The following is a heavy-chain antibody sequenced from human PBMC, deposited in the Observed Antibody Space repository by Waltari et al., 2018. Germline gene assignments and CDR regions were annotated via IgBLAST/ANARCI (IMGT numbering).Heavy chain of an antibody. CDR3: ARQHNWKEDH. CDR1: GDSIGARGYF. CDR2: MYRGGST. V-gene: IGHV4-39*01. D-gene: IGHD1-20*01. Sequence: QLHVEESGPGLVKSSETLTLTCSVSGDSIGARGYFWGWIRQPPGKGLEWLGSMYRGGSTYYNPSLESRVTILVDTTKNQLSLRLTSVTAADTAVYFCARQHNWKEDHWGDGTLVTVSS. J-gene: IGHJ4*01.